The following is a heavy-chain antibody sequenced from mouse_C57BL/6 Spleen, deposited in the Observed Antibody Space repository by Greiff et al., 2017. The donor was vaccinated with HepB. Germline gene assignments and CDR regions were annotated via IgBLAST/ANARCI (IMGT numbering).Heavy chain of an antibody. CDR2: ISDGGSYT. Sequence: DVMLVESGGGLVKPGGSLKLSCAASGFTFSSYAMSWVRQTPEKRLEWVATISDGGSYTYYPDNVKGRFTISRDNAKNNLYLQMSHLKSEDTAMYYCARGGGPLGDYWGQGTTLTVSS. V-gene: IGHV5-4*03. CDR3: ARGGGPLGDY. D-gene: IGHD3-1*01. J-gene: IGHJ2*01. CDR1: GFTFSSYA.